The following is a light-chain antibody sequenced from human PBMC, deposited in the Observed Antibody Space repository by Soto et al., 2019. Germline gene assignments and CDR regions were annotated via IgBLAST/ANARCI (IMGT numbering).Light chain of an antibody. Sequence: EIVLTQSPGTLSLSPGERATLSCRASQSVSSNLAWYQQKPGQAPRXLIYGASTRATGIPARFSGSGSGTELTLTISSLQSEDFEVYYCQQYYNWPITFGQGTRLEIK. CDR1: QSVSSN. J-gene: IGKJ5*01. CDR3: QQYYNWPIT. CDR2: GAS. V-gene: IGKV3-15*01.